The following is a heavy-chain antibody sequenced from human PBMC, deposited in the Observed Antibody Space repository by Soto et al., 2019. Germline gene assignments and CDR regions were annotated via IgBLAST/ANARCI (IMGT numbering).Heavy chain of an antibody. Sequence: ASVKVSCKASGYTVINYFIHCVRQAPGQLLEWIGIVDPSRGSADYAQKFQGRVTMTTDVSTRTVFMDLSSLTSEDTAVYYCARPLIGNTVDLWGQGTTVTVSS. V-gene: IGHV1-46*01. D-gene: IGHD1-7*01. CDR3: ARPLIGNTVDL. J-gene: IGHJ3*01. CDR2: VDPSRGSA. CDR1: GYTVINYF.